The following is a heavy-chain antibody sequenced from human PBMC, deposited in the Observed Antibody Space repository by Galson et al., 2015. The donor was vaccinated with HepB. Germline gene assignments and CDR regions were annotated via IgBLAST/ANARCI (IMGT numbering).Heavy chain of an antibody. J-gene: IGHJ3*02. Sequence: SVKVSCKASGGTFSSYAISWVRQAPGQGLEWMGGIIPIFGTANYAQEFQGRVTITADESTSTAYMELSSLRSEDTAVYYCARDLPAAINAFDIWGQGTMVTVSS. CDR2: IIPIFGTA. V-gene: IGHV1-69*13. CDR3: ARDLPAAINAFDI. CDR1: GGTFSSYA. D-gene: IGHD2-2*01.